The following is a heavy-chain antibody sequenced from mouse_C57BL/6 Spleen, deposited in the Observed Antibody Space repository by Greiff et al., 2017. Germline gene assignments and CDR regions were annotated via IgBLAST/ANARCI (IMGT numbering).Heavy chain of an antibody. V-gene: IGHV1-64*01. Sequence: QVQLQQPGAELVKPGASVKLSCKASGYTFTSYWMHWVKQRPGQGLEWIGMIHPNSGSTNYNVKFKSKATLTVDKSSSTAYMQLSSRTSEDSAVYYCSRGDWNWAMDYWGQGTSVTVSS. J-gene: IGHJ4*01. CDR1: GYTFTSYW. CDR3: SRGDWNWAMDY. CDR2: IHPNSGST. D-gene: IGHD2-13*01.